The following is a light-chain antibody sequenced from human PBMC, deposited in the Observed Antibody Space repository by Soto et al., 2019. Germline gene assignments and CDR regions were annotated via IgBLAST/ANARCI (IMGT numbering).Light chain of an antibody. J-gene: IGKJ5*01. CDR3: MQDLQNPVT. CDR2: LGS. V-gene: IGKV2-28*01. CDR1: QSLLHSNGYNY. Sequence: DIVMTQSPLSLPVTPGEPASISCRSSQSLLHSNGYNYLDWYLQKPGQSPQLLIYLGSNRASGVPDMFSGSESGTDFTLKISRVEAEDVGVYYCMQDLQNPVTFGQGTRREIK.